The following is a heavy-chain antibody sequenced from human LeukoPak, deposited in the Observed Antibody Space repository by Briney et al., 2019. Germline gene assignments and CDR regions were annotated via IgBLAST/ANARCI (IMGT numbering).Heavy chain of an antibody. Sequence: SVKVSCKASGGTFSSYAISWVRQAPGQGLEWMGGIIPIFGTANYAQKFQGRVTITTDESTSTAYMELSSLGSEDTAVYYCARGLDSSSWAHNWFDPWGQGTLVTVSS. J-gene: IGHJ5*02. CDR1: GGTFSSYA. CDR3: ARGLDSSSWAHNWFDP. CDR2: IIPIFGTA. V-gene: IGHV1-69*05. D-gene: IGHD6-13*01.